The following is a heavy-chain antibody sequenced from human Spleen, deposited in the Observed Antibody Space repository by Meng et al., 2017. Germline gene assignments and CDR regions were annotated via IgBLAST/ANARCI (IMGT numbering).Heavy chain of an antibody. CDR2: INIYNGIT. J-gene: IGHJ4*02. V-gene: IGHV1-18*04. CDR1: DYTLTSDG. Sequence: QGQVVQSGAEVKKSGGLVKVCCKVSDYTLTSDGFSWVREAPGQGLQWMGWINIYNGITNYGRNFQGRVTLTTDTSTSTGYMELRSLTSDDTAVYYCATRGNPYLDRWGQGTLVTVSS. CDR3: ATRGNPYLDR.